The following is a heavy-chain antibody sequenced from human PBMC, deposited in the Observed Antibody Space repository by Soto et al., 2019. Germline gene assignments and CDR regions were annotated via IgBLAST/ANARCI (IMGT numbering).Heavy chain of an antibody. J-gene: IGHJ5*02. D-gene: IGHD3-10*01. Sequence: QVQLVQSGAEVKKPGSSVKVSCKASGGTFSSYAISWVRQAPGQGLEWMGGIIPIFGTANYAQKFQGRVTITADKSTSTAYMELSSLRSEDTAVYYCARDSTYYYGSREDYWFDPWGQGTLVTVSS. CDR3: ARDSTYYYGSREDYWFDP. V-gene: IGHV1-69*06. CDR2: IIPIFGTA. CDR1: GGTFSSYA.